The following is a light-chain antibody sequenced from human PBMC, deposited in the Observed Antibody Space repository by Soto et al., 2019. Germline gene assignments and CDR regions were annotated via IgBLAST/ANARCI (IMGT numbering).Light chain of an antibody. CDR2: KAS. V-gene: IGKV1-5*03. CDR1: QSISSW. CDR3: QQYKSYWT. Sequence: DIQMTQSPSTLSASVGDRVTITCRASQSISSWLAWYQQKPGKAPKLLIYKASSLESGVPSRFSGSGSGTEVTLTISSLQPDDFATYYCQQYKSYWTFGQGNKVEIK. J-gene: IGKJ1*01.